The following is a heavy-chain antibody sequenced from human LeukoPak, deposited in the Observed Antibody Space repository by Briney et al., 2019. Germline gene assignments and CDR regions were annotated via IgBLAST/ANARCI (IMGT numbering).Heavy chain of an antibody. Sequence: PSETLSLTCTVSGGSISSYYWSWIRQSAGKGLEWIGRIYTSGSTDYNPSLKSRVTMSVDTSNNQFSLKLSYVTAADTAVYYCARENGYCSSTSCYKDAFDIWGQGTMVTVSS. CDR1: GGSISSYY. CDR3: ARENGYCSSTSCYKDAFDI. V-gene: IGHV4-4*07. CDR2: IYTSGST. J-gene: IGHJ3*02. D-gene: IGHD2-2*02.